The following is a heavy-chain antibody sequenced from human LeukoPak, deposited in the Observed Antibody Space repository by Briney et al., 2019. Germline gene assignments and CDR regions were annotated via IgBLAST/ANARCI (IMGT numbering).Heavy chain of an antibody. Sequence: GASVKVSCKASGYTFTGYYMHWVRQAPGQGLEWMGWINPNSGGTNYPQKFQGRVTMTRDTSISTAYMELSRLRSDDTAVYYCARDRGPSSGRNWFDPWGQGTLVTVSS. CDR3: ARDRGPSSGRNWFDP. V-gene: IGHV1-2*02. CDR2: INPNSGGT. D-gene: IGHD3-22*01. CDR1: GYTFTGYY. J-gene: IGHJ5*02.